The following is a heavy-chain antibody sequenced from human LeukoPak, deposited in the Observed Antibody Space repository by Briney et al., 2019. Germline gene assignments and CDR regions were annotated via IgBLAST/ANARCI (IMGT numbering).Heavy chain of an antibody. D-gene: IGHD3-3*02. Sequence: SETLSLTCAVSGGSFSGYYWSWIRQPPGKGLEWIGEINHSGSTNYNPSLKSRVTISVDTSKNQFSLKLSSVTAADTAVYYCARDRPHFWSGFLSYNWFNPWGQGTLVTVSS. V-gene: IGHV4-34*01. CDR3: ARDRPHFWSGFLSYNWFNP. J-gene: IGHJ5*02. CDR2: INHSGST. CDR1: GGSFSGYY.